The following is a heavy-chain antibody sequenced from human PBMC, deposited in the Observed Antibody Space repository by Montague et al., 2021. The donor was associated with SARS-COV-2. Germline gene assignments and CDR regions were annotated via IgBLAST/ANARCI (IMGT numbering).Heavy chain of an antibody. CDR3: ARDRGGYEPIFFDF. V-gene: IGHV3-48*03. D-gene: IGHD5-12*01. Sequence: SLRLPCAASGFTFSSYEMNWVRQVPGKGLEWVSFISVGSGPIFYADSVKGRFTISRDDAKSSLYLQMNSLRAEDTAFYYCARDRGGYEPIFFDFWGQGALVTVSA. CDR2: ISVGSGPI. J-gene: IGHJ4*02. CDR1: GFTFSSYE.